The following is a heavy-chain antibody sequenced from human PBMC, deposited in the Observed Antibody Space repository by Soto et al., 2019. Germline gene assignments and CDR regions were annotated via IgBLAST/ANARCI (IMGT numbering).Heavy chain of an antibody. D-gene: IGHD3-10*01. CDR2: IIPIFGTA. CDR3: ARKWDHFSYGSGSYYPFDY. CDR1: GGTFSSYA. V-gene: IGHV1-69*13. Sequence: GASVKVSCKVSGGTFSSYAISWVRQAPGQGLEWMGGIIPIFGTANYAQKFQGRVTITADESTSTAYMELSSLRSEDTAVYYCARKWDHFSYGSGSYYPFDYWGQGTLVTVSS. J-gene: IGHJ4*02.